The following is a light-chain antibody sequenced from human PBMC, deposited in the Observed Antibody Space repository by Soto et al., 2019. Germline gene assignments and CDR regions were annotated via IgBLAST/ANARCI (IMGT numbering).Light chain of an antibody. CDR3: CSYAGSSTVV. CDR1: STDLGNYNL. CDR2: DGS. J-gene: IGLJ2*01. V-gene: IGLV2-23*01. Sequence: QSALTQPASVSGSPGQSITISCTGTSTDLGNYNLVSWYQQHPGKAPKLMIYDGSKRPSGISNRFSGSKSGKTASLTVSGLQAEDEADYYCCSYAGSSTVVFGGGTKVTVL.